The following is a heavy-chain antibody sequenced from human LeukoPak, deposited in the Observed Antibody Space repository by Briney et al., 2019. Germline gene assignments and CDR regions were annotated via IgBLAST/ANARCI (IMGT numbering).Heavy chain of an antibody. V-gene: IGHV3-21*04. CDR3: ARGHLEKFDY. Sequence: GGSLRLSCAASGFTFSSYSMNWVRQAPGKGLEWVSSISSSSSYIYYADSVKGRFTISRDNAKNSLYLQMNSLRAEDTALYYCARGHLEKFDYWGQGTLVTVSS. D-gene: IGHD3-3*01. J-gene: IGHJ4*02. CDR1: GFTFSSYS. CDR2: ISSSSSYI.